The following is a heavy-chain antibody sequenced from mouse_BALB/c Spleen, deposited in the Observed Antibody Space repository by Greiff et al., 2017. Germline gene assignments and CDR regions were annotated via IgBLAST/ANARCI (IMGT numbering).Heavy chain of an antibody. D-gene: IGHD1-1*01. CDR3: ARRLLRYAMDY. CDR2: ISSGGGST. J-gene: IGHJ4*01. Sequence: EVHLVESGGGLVKPGGSLKLSCAASGFAFSSYDMSWVRQTPEKRLEWVAYISSGGGSTYYPDTVKGRFTISRDNAKNTLYLQMSSLKSEDTAMYYCARRLLRYAMDYWGQGTSVTVSS. V-gene: IGHV5-12-1*01. CDR1: GFAFSSYD.